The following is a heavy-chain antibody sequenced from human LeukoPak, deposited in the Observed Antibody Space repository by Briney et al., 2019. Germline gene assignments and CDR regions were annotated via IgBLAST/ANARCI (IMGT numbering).Heavy chain of an antibody. CDR3: ARDRSSSWYRNNWFDP. CDR1: GGTFSSYA. V-gene: IGHV1-69*04. CDR2: IIPILGIA. J-gene: IGHJ5*02. D-gene: IGHD6-13*01. Sequence: VASVKVSCKASGGTFSSYAISWVRQAPGQGLEWMGRIIPILGIANYAQKFQGRVTITADKSTSTAYMELSSLRSEDTAVYYCARDRSSSWYRNNWFDPWGQGTLVTVSS.